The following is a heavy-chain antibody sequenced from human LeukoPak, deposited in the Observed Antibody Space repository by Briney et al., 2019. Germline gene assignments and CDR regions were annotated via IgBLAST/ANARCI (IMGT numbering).Heavy chain of an antibody. CDR3: TRDIAWDV. J-gene: IGHJ4*02. D-gene: IGHD6-13*01. Sequence: GGSLRLSCAASVFTFAGYSISWVRQAPGQGLEWGGFVRAEAYGGNTEYAASVKGRFTMSRDDSKSIAYLQMNSLKIEDSAVYYCTRDIAWDVWGLGTLVTVFS. V-gene: IGHV3-49*04. CDR2: VRAEAYGGNT. CDR1: VFTFAGYS.